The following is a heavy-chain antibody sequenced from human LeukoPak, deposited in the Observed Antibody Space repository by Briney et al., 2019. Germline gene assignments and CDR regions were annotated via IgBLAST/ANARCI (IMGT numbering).Heavy chain of an antibody. D-gene: IGHD4-11*01. J-gene: IGHJ4*02. V-gene: IGHV3-7*03. Sequence: WGSLRLSCAASGFTFSNYWMSWVRQAPGKGLEWAANINQDGSEKYYVDSVRGRFTISRDNAENSLYLQMNSLRAEDTAVYYCARTWMYSNYFRGQGTLVTVSS. CDR1: GFTFSNYW. CDR2: INQDGSEK. CDR3: ARTWMYSNYF.